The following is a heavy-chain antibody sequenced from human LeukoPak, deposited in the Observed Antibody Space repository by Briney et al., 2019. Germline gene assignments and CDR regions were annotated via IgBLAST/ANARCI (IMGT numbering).Heavy chain of an antibody. Sequence: GGSLRLSCAASGFTVSSMYMSWVRQAPGKGLEWVSVIYGGGSTFYADSVKGRFTISRDNSKNTLYLQMNSLRAEDTAVYYCARGGYYNILTGFRGRILGFDYWGQGTLVTVSS. V-gene: IGHV3-53*05. J-gene: IGHJ4*02. CDR3: ARGGYYNILTGFRGRILGFDY. CDR2: IYGGGST. D-gene: IGHD3-9*01. CDR1: GFTVSSMY.